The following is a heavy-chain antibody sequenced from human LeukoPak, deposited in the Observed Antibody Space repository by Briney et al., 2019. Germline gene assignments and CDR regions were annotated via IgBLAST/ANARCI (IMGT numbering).Heavy chain of an antibody. CDR3: ARDYAGPDSSGYYRPLLDAFDI. V-gene: IGHV3-21*01. CDR1: GFTFSSYS. J-gene: IGHJ3*02. D-gene: IGHD3-22*01. CDR2: ISSSSSYI. Sequence: GGSLRLSCAASGFTFSSYSMNWVRQAPGKGLEWVSSISSSSSYIYYADSVKGRFTISRDNAKNSLYLQMNSLRAEDMAVYYCARDYAGPDSSGYYRPLLDAFDIWGQGTMVTVSS.